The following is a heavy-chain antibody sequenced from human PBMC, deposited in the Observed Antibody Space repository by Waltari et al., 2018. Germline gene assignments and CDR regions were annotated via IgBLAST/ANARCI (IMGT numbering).Heavy chain of an antibody. V-gene: IGHV4-34*01. Sequence: QVQLQQWGAGLLKPSETLSLTCAVYGGSFSGYYWSWIRQPPGKGLEWIGEINHSGSTTYNPSLKRRVTISVDTSKNQFSLKLSSVTAADTAVYYCAAVAVDYWGQGTLVTVSS. D-gene: IGHD6-19*01. CDR1: GGSFSGYY. CDR2: INHSGST. CDR3: AAVAVDY. J-gene: IGHJ4*02.